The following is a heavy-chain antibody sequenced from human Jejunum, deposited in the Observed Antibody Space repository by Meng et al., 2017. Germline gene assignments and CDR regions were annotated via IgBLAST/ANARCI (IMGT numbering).Heavy chain of an antibody. J-gene: IGHJ4*02. CDR3: ARGVGDIRVGFDY. D-gene: IGHD5-12*01. Sequence: AHRQSSGPGLVKPSGTLSLTCEVSGDAIRSTNWWDWLRQPPGKGLEWIGEIHHSGRTNFISSLKSRVSISVDESKNQFSLTLKSVTAADTAVYYCARGVGDIRVGFDYWGQGILVTVSS. CDR1: GDAIRSTNW. CDR2: IHHSGRT. V-gene: IGHV4-4*02.